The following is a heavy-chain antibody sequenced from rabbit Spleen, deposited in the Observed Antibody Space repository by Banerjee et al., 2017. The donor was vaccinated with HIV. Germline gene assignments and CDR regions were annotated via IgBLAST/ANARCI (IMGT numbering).Heavy chain of an antibody. Sequence: QEQLVESGGGLVKPGASLTLTCTASGFSFSSSYWICWVRQAPGKGPEWIACIYGGSSGSSVYASWAKGRFTISKTSSTTVTLQMTSLTAADTATYFCARDAYSVGWVGRFSLWGPGTLVTVS. CDR1: GFSFSSSYW. CDR3: ARDAYSVGWVGRFSL. D-gene: IGHD4-1*01. J-gene: IGHJ4*01. V-gene: IGHV1S45*01. CDR2: IYGGSSGSS.